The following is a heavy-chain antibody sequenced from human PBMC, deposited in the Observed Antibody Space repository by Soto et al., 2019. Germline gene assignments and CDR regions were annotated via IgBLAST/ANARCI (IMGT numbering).Heavy chain of an antibody. Sequence: QVQLVQSGAEVRKPGASVNISCWASGFTFGDTLINWVRQVPGQSLEWMGWINTDNGNTKYSQTFKGRVIITRHSSASIAYVEVTVRTSTDTAVYYCERDILSVAARANDAFDVWGQGTVVTVSS. V-gene: IGHV1-3*04. CDR1: GFTFGDTL. D-gene: IGHD2-8*02. J-gene: IGHJ3*01. CDR2: INTDNGNT. CDR3: ERDILSVAARANDAFDV.